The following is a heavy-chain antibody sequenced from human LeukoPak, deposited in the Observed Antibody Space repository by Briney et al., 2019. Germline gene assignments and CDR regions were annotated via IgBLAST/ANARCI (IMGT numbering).Heavy chain of an antibody. J-gene: IGHJ1*01. D-gene: IGHD3-9*01. Sequence: PSETLSLTCAVYGGSFSGYYWSWIRQPPGKGLEWMGEINHSGSNNYNPSLESRVTISVDTSKNQFALKLSSVTAADTAVYYCARGPVSYYDILTGSRAAEYFQHWAQGTLVPVSS. CDR1: GGSFSGYY. CDR3: ARGPVSYYDILTGSRAAEYFQH. CDR2: INHSGSN. V-gene: IGHV4-34*01.